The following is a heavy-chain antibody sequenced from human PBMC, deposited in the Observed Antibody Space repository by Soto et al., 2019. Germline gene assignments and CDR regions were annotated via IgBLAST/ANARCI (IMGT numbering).Heavy chain of an antibody. CDR2: ISAYNGNT. V-gene: IGHV1-18*04. J-gene: IGHJ6*02. CDR1: GYSLTELS. Sequence: ASVKVSCKVSGYSLTELSIHWVRQAPGEGLEWMGWISAYNGNTNYAQKLQGRVTMTTDTSTSTAYMELRSLRSDDTAVYYCARRFPGYYYGMDVCGQGTTVTVSS. CDR3: ARRFPGYYYGMDV.